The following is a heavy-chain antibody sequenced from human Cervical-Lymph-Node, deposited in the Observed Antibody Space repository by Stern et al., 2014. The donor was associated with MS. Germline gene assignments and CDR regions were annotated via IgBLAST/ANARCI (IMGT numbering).Heavy chain of an antibody. CDR2: ISHSGPS. D-gene: IGHD2/OR15-2a*01. CDR3: ARERQQYCNSEGCSYWYFDL. Sequence: QVQLQESGPGLVKPSGTLSLTCAVSGGSVSSTNWWSWVRQSPGKGLEWIGNISHSGPSTYRPSIRSRVSISLDSSKTHLSLHLTSVTAADTAVYYCARERQQYCNSEGCSYWYFDLWGRGTLVTVSS. V-gene: IGHV4-4*02. CDR1: GGSVSSTNW. J-gene: IGHJ2*01.